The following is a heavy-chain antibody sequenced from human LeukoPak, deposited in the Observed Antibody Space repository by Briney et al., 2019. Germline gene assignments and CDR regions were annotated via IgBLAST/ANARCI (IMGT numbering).Heavy chain of an antibody. J-gene: IGHJ3*02. CDR2: ISYDGSNK. V-gene: IGHV3-30-3*01. CDR1: GFTFSSYA. CDR3: AGGEGVDNAFDI. D-gene: IGHD3-16*01. Sequence: PGGSLRLSCAASGFTFSSYAMHWVRQAPGKGPEWVAVISYDGSNKYYADSVKGRFTISRDNSKNTLYLQMNSLRAEDTAVYYCAGGEGVDNAFDIWGQGTMVTVSS.